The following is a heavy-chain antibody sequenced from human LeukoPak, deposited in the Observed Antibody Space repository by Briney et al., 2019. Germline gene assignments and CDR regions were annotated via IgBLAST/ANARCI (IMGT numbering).Heavy chain of an antibody. CDR3: ARDSQLADDYYYYYGMDV. Sequence: GASVTVSYTASGYTFTSYGISWVRQAPGQGLEWMGWISAYNGNTNYAQKLQGRVTMTTDTSTSTAYMELRSLRSDDTAVYYCARDSQLADDYYYYYGMDVWGQGTTVTVSS. D-gene: IGHD6-13*01. CDR2: ISAYNGNT. CDR1: GYTFTSYG. V-gene: IGHV1-18*01. J-gene: IGHJ6*02.